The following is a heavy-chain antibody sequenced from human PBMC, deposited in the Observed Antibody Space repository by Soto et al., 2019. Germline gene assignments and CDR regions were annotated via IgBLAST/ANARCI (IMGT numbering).Heavy chain of an antibody. Sequence: GSLRLSCAASGFTFSSYGMHWVRQAPGKGLEWVAVISSDGSDYYYADSVKGRFTLSRDNSENTLYLQMNSLRIEDTAVYYCVSRVPHGTYGAPYFQHWGQGTLVTVSS. V-gene: IGHV3-30*03. CDR3: VSRVPHGTYGAPYFQH. D-gene: IGHD1-26*01. J-gene: IGHJ1*01. CDR1: GFTFSSYG. CDR2: ISSDGSDY.